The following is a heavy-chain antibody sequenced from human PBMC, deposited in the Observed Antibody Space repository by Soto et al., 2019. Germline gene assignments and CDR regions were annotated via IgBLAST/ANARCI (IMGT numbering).Heavy chain of an antibody. CDR1: GGTFSSYA. CDR3: AGSKRRLHCHDY. J-gene: IGHJ4*02. D-gene: IGHD3-10*01. Sequence: QVQLVQSGAEVKKPGSSVKVSCKASGGTFSSYAISWVRQAPGQGLEWMGGIIPIFGTANYAQKFQSRVTITADEPTSTAYRELSSLRSEDTAVYYCAGSKRRLHCHDYWGQGALVTVSS. V-gene: IGHV1-69*12. CDR2: IIPIFGTA.